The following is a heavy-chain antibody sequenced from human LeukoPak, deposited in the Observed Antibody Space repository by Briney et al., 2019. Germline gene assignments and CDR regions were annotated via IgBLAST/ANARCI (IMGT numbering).Heavy chain of an antibody. D-gene: IGHD2-15*01. V-gene: IGHV3-30*18. J-gene: IGHJ6*02. CDR2: ISYDESDK. CDR1: GFTFSNYG. CDR3: AKGVVAATNAAYYGMDV. Sequence: GGSLRLSCAASGFTFSNYGMHWVRQAPGKGLEWVAVISYDESDKYYADSVKGRFTISRDNSKNALYLQMNSLRPEDTAVYYCAKGVVAATNAAYYGMDVWGQGTTVTVSS.